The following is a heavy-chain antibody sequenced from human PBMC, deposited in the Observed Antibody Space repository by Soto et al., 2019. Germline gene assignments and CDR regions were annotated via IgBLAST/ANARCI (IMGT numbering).Heavy chain of an antibody. Sequence: SETLSLTCTVSGGSISSYYWSWIRQPPGKGLEWIGCIYYSGSTYYNPSLKSRVTISVDTSKNQFSLKLSSVTAADTAVYYCARPPPLWGGYYFDYWGQGTLVTVSS. D-gene: IGHD3-3*01. CDR1: GGSISSYY. CDR2: IYYSGST. V-gene: IGHV4-59*04. J-gene: IGHJ4*02. CDR3: ARPPPLWGGYYFDY.